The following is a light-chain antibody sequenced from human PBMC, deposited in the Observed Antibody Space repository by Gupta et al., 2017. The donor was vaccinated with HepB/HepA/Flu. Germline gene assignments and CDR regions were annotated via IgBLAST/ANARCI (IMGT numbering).Light chain of an antibody. CDR1: SSNIGRNT. CDR2: SNN. CDR3: AAWDDSLNGVV. V-gene: IGLV1-44*01. Sequence: QSVLTQPPSASGTPGQRVTTSCSGSSSNIGRNTVNWYQQLPGTAPKLLSYSNNQRPSGVPDRFSGSKSGASASLAISGLQSEDEADYYCAAWDDSLNGVVFGGGTKLTVL. J-gene: IGLJ2*01.